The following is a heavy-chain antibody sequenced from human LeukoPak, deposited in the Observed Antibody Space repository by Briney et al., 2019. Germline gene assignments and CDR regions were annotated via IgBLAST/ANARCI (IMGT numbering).Heavy chain of an antibody. D-gene: IGHD4-17*01. CDR2: IYYSGTT. Sequence: SETLSLTCTVSGGSISSYYWSWIRQPPGKGLEWIGYIYYSGTTYYNPSLKSRVTISVDTSKNQFSLKLSSVTAADTAVYYCYGSGFWGQGTLVTVSS. J-gene: IGHJ4*02. V-gene: IGHV4-59*06. CDR3: YGSGF. CDR1: GGSISSYY.